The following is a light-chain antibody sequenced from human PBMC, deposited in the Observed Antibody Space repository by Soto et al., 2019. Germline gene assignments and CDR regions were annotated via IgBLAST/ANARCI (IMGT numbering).Light chain of an antibody. V-gene: IGKV1-5*03. J-gene: IGKJ1*01. CDR3: QQYDNWPWT. Sequence: IDRTHSPSTLSASVLYRATISCRASQTISTYLAWYQQIPGRAPRLLIYRASTLATGVPARFSGSGSGTEFTLTVSSLQSDDFAAYYCQQYDNWPWTFGQGTKVDIK. CDR1: QTISTY. CDR2: RAS.